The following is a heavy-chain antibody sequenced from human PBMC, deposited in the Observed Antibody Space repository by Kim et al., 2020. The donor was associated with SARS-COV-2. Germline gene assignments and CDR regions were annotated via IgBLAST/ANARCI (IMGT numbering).Heavy chain of an antibody. Sequence: GGSLRLSCAASGFTFSNSAMSWVRQAPGKGLEWVSSISGSDDTTYYADSVKGRFTISRGNSKNTLYLQMNSLRADDTAVYFCAKGGTPVTPWFDPWGQGT. CDR3: AKGGTPVTPWFDP. CDR2: ISGSDDTT. J-gene: IGHJ5*02. CDR1: GFTFSNSA. V-gene: IGHV3-23*01. D-gene: IGHD4-17*01.